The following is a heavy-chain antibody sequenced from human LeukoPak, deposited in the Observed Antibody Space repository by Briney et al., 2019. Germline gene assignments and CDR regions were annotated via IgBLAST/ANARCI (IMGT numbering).Heavy chain of an antibody. J-gene: IGHJ4*02. CDR1: GYTFTGYY. Sequence: GASMKVSCKASGYTFTGYYMHWVRQAPGQGLEWMGWMNPNSGNTGYAQKFQGRVTMTRNTSISTAYMELSSLRSEDTAVYYCARFGDYGDSSLGYWGQGTLVTVSS. D-gene: IGHD4-17*01. CDR3: ARFGDYGDSSLGY. CDR2: MNPNSGNT. V-gene: IGHV1-8*02.